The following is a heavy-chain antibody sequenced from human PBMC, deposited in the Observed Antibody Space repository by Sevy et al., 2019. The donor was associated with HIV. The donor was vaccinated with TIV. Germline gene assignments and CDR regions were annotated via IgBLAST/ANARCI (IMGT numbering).Heavy chain of an antibody. Sequence: GGSLRLSCAASGFTFSSYAMSWVRQAPGKGLEWVSAISGSGGSTYYADSVKGRFTISRDNSKNTLYLQMNSLRAEDTAVYYCVKAPNGYYGSGREGYYFDYWGQGTLVTVSS. D-gene: IGHD3-10*01. CDR3: VKAPNGYYGSGREGYYFDY. J-gene: IGHJ4*02. V-gene: IGHV3-23*01. CDR1: GFTFSSYA. CDR2: ISGSGGST.